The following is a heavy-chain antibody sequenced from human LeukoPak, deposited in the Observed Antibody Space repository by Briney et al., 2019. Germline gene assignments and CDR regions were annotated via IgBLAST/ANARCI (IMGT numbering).Heavy chain of an antibody. CDR3: GRGGGIAVAGARFDS. V-gene: IGHV1-2*02. CDR1: GYTFTGYY. Sequence: ASVKVSFKASGYTFTGYYLHWVRQAPGQGLEWMGWINPNNGGTNSAQKFLGRLIMTRDTSAKTHSIELSRLRSDDAAVYYCGRGGGIAVAGARFDSWGQGTLVTVSS. D-gene: IGHD6-13*01. CDR2: INPNNGGT. J-gene: IGHJ4*02.